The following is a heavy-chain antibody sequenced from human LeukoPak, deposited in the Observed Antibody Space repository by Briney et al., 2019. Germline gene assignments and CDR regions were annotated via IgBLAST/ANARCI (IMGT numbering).Heavy chain of an antibody. CDR1: GFTFSSYA. Sequence: GGSLRLSCAASGFTFSSYAMSWVRQAPGKGLEWVSAISGSGGSTYYADSVKGRFTISRDNSKNTLYLQMNSLRAEDTAVYYCARAKEHIVVVTAILDYWGQGTLVTVSS. CDR2: ISGSGGST. D-gene: IGHD2-21*02. V-gene: IGHV3-23*01. CDR3: ARAKEHIVVVTAILDY. J-gene: IGHJ4*02.